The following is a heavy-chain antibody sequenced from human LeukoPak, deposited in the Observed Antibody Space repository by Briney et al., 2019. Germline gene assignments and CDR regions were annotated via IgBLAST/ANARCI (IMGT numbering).Heavy chain of an antibody. D-gene: IGHD6-19*01. CDR3: ARDGVQPGYSSGSDY. CDR2: IKQDGSEK. J-gene: IGHJ4*02. Sequence: GGSLRLSCAASGFTFSSYWMSWVRQAPGKGLEWVANIKQDGSEKYYVDSVKGRFTISRDNAKNSLYLQMNSLRAEDTAVYYCARDGVQPGYSSGSDYWGQGTLVTVSS. CDR1: GFTFSSYW. V-gene: IGHV3-7*03.